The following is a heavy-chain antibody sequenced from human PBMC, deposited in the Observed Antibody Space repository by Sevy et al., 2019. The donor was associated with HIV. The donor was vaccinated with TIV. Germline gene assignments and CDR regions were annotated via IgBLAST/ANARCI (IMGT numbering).Heavy chain of an antibody. V-gene: IGHV4-34*01. CDR2: VSQSGSA. Sequence: SETLSLTCAVSGVSFSHYYWAWIRQAPGKGLEWIGEVSQSGSAKYNPSLRSRVIMSLDTSKNQVSLKLTSVTAADTAIYYCARGPLFSPEYCSGGTCPTIDFWSQGTLVTVSS. D-gene: IGHD2-15*01. CDR3: ARGPLFSPEYCSGGTCPTIDF. CDR1: GVSFSHYY. J-gene: IGHJ4*01.